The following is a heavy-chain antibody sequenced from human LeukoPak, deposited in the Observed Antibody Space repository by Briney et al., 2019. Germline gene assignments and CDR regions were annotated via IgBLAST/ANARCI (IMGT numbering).Heavy chain of an antibody. J-gene: IGHJ4*02. CDR1: GFSFSNSW. Sequence: GGSLRLSCAASGFSFSNSWMGWVRQAPGKGLEWVANMNQEGNEKYYVDSVKGRFTISRDNARNSLYLQMNSLRAEDTAVYYCARRTNYLAFDYWGQGTLVTVSS. V-gene: IGHV3-7*01. CDR3: ARRTNYLAFDY. CDR2: MNQEGNEK. D-gene: IGHD4/OR15-4a*01.